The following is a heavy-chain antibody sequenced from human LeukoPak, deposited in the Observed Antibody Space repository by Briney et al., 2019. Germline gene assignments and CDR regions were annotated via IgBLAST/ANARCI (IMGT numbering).Heavy chain of an antibody. CDR3: VLWFGELSAFDI. J-gene: IGHJ3*02. V-gene: IGHV1-69*06. D-gene: IGHD3-10*01. Sequence: SVKVSCKASGGTFSSYAISWVRQAPGQGLEWMGGIIPIFGTANYAQKFQGRVTITADKSTSTAYMELSSLRSEDTAVYYCVLWFGELSAFDIWGQGTMVTVSS. CDR1: GGTFSSYA. CDR2: IIPIFGTA.